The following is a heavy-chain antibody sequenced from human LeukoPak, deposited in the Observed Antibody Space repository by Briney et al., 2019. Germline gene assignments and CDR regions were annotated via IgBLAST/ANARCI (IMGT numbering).Heavy chain of an antibody. D-gene: IGHD5-24*01. CDR2: IYSGGGT. CDR1: GFTVSSNY. V-gene: IGHV3-66*02. J-gene: IGHJ4*02. CDR3: ARAGDGYNYGKLSD. Sequence: GGSLRLSCAASGFTVSSNYMSWVRQAPGKGLEWVSVIYSGGGTYYADSVKGRFTISRDNSKNTLYLQMNSPRAEDTAVYYCARAGDGYNYGKLSDWGQGTLVTVSS.